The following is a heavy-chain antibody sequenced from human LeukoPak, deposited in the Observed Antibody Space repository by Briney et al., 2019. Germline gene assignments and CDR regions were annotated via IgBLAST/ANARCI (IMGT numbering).Heavy chain of an antibody. J-gene: IGHJ3*02. Sequence: GGSLRLSCAASRYTFSSYAVHWVRQAPGKGLEWVAVISYDGSNKYYADSVKGRFTISRDNSENTLYLQMNSLRAEDTAVYYCARDGTTLDAFDIWGQGAMVTVSS. D-gene: IGHD1-7*01. V-gene: IGHV3-30-3*01. CDR2: ISYDGSNK. CDR3: ARDGTTLDAFDI. CDR1: RYTFSSYA.